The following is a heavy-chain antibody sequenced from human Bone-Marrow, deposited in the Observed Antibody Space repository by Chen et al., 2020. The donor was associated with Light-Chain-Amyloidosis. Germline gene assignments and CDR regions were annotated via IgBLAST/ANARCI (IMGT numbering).Heavy chain of an antibody. CDR1: GFTFSDYW. CDR3: ARHIVWGAPDY. Sequence: EVQLVESGGGLVQPGGSLRLSCAASGFTFSDYWLGWVRQAPGKGLEWVANIKQDTSEKYYVGSVKGRFTISRDNAKDSLYLQMSSLRAEDTAMYYCARHIVWGAPDYWGQGTLVTVSS. CDR2: IKQDTSEK. D-gene: IGHD3-16*01. J-gene: IGHJ4*02. V-gene: IGHV3-7*03.